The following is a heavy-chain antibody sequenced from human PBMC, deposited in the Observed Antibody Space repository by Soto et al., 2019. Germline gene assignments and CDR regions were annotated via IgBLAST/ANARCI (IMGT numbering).Heavy chain of an antibody. CDR1: GFAFSRYW. Sequence: EVQMVESGGGLVQPGGSLRLSCAASGFAFSRYWMYWVRQAPGKGLEWVANINEDGSEMNYVDSVKGRFTISRDNAKTSLYVQMNSLRVEDTAVYYWASSLIRGQGTLVTVSS. V-gene: IGHV3-7*01. J-gene: IGHJ4*02. CDR3: ASSLI. CDR2: INEDGSEM.